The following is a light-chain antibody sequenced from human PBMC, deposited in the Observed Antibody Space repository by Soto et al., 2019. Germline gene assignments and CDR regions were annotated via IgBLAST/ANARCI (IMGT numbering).Light chain of an antibody. CDR1: SSNIGTYT. V-gene: IGLV1-44*01. CDR2: GSN. CDR3: APWDDSLNGPT. Sequence: QSVVTQPPSTSGTPGQRVTISCSGGSSNIGTYTVSWYQQVPETAPKLLIYGSNQRPSGVPDRFSGSKSGTSASLSIGGLQSEDEADYYCAPWDDSLNGPTFGGGTKLTVL. J-gene: IGLJ2*01.